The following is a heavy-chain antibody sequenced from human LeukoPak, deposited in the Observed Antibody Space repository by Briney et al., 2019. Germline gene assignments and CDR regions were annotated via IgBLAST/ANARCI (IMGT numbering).Heavy chain of an antibody. V-gene: IGHV4-30-4*01. CDR1: GGSISSGDYY. Sequence: SETLSLTCTVSGGSISSGDYYWSWIRQPPGKGLEWIGYIYYSGSTYYNPSLKSRVTISVDTSKNQSSLKLSSVTAADTAVYYCARGDGDYISFDYWGQGTLVTVSS. J-gene: IGHJ4*02. D-gene: IGHD4-17*01. CDR2: IYYSGST. CDR3: ARGDGDYISFDY.